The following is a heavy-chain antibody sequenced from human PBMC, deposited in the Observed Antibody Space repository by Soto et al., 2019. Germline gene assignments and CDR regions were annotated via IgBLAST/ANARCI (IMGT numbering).Heavy chain of an antibody. Sequence: GASVKVSCKASGGTFSSYAISWVRQAPGQGLEWMGGIIPIFGTANYAQKFQGRVTITADESTSTAYMELSSLRSEDTVVYYCARDPWNWNPTDYYYGMDVWGQGTTVTVSS. J-gene: IGHJ6*02. CDR1: GGTFSSYA. CDR3: ARDPWNWNPTDYYYGMDV. V-gene: IGHV1-69*13. CDR2: IIPIFGTA. D-gene: IGHD1-1*01.